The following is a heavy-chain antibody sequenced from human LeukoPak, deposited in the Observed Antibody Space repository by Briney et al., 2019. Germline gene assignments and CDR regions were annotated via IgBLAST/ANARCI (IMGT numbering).Heavy chain of an antibody. V-gene: IGHV3-73*01. CDR3: TRHCSSTSCYDWGFDY. CDR2: IRSKANSYAT. J-gene: IGHJ4*02. D-gene: IGHD2-2*01. Sequence: GGSLELSCAASGFTFSGSAMHWVRQASGKGLEWVGRIRSKANSYATAYAASVKGRFTISRDDSKNTAYLQMNSLKTEDTAVYYCTRHCSSTSCYDWGFDYWGQGTLVTVSS. CDR1: GFTFSGSA.